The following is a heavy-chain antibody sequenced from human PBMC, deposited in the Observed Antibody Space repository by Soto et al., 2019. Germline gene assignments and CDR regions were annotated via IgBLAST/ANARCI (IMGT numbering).Heavy chain of an antibody. V-gene: IGHV1-58*01. D-gene: IGHD6-13*01. CDR2: IVVGSGNT. CDR1: GFTFTSSA. J-gene: IGHJ4*02. Sequence: SVKVSCKASGFTFTSSAVRWVRQARGQRLEWIGWIVVGSGNTNYAQKFQERVTITRDMSTSTAYMELSSLRSEDTAVYYCAAVAAAGRFDYWGQGTLVTVSS. CDR3: AAVAAAGRFDY.